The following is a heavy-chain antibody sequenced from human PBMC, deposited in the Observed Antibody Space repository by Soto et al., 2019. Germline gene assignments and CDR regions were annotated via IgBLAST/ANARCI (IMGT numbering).Heavy chain of an antibody. D-gene: IGHD1-7*01. CDR1: GGSISSGGYS. CDR2: IYHSGST. Sequence: SETLSLTCAVCGGSISSGGYSWSWIRQPPGKGLEWIGYIYHSGSTYYNPSLKSRVTISVDRSKNQFSLKLSSVTAADTAVYYCPRLGPNYGGTHWFDPWGQGTLVTVSS. J-gene: IGHJ5*02. V-gene: IGHV4-30-2*01. CDR3: PRLGPNYGGTHWFDP.